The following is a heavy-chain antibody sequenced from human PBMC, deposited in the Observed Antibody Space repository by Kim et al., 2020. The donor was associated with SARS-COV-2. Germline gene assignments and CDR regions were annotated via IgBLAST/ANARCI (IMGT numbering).Heavy chain of an antibody. J-gene: IGHJ6*02. CDR2: ISYDGSNK. V-gene: IGHV3-30*04. D-gene: IGHD3-10*01. CDR1: GFTFSSYA. CDR3: ARDYFNDVSLWFGELYVPDGMDV. Sequence: GGSLRLSCAASGFTFSSYAMHWVRQAPGKGLEWVAVISYDGSNKYYADSVKGRFTISRDNSKNTLYLQMNSLRADDTAVYYCARDYFNDVSLWFGELYVPDGMDVWGQGTTVTVSS.